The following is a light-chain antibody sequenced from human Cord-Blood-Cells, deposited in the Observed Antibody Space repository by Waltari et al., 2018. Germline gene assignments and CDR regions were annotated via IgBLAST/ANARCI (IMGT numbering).Light chain of an antibody. V-gene: IGLV3-19*01. Sequence: SSELTQDPAVSVVLGQTVRITCQGDSLRRYYASWYQQKPGQAPVLVIYGKNNRPSGIPDRFSGSSSGNTASLTLTGAQAEDEADYYCNSRDSSGNHLVFGGGTKLTVL. CDR1: SLRRYY. J-gene: IGLJ3*02. CDR2: GKN. CDR3: NSRDSSGNHLV.